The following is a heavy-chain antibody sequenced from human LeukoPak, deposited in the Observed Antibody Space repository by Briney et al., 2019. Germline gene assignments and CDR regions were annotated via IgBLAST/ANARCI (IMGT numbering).Heavy chain of an antibody. J-gene: IGHJ3*02. Sequence: GGSLRLSCAASGFTFRSYSMNWVRQAPGKGLEWVSSISSSSRYIYYADSMKGRFTISRDNSKNSLYLQMNSLRAEDTAVYYCARDLLVGATIPDAFDIWGQGTMVTVSS. D-gene: IGHD1-26*01. CDR3: ARDLLVGATIPDAFDI. CDR1: GFTFRSYS. V-gene: IGHV3-21*06. CDR2: ISSSSRYI.